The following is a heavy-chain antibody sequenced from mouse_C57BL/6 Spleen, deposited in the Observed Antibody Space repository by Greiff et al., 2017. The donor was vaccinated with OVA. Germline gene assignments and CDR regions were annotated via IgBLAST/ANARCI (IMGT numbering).Heavy chain of an antibody. Sequence: EVQRVESVAELVRPGASVKLSCTASGFNIKNTYMHWVKQRPEQGLEWIGRIDPANGNTKYAPKFQGKATITADTSSNTAYLQLSSLTSEDTAIYYCARRDYYGSSYDAMDYWGQGTSVTVSS. D-gene: IGHD1-1*01. CDR2: IDPANGNT. J-gene: IGHJ4*01. CDR1: GFNIKNTY. V-gene: IGHV14-3*01. CDR3: ARRDYYGSSYDAMDY.